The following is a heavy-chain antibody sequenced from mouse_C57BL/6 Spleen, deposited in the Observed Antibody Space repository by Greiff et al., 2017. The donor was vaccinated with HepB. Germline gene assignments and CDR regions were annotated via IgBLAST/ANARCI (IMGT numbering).Heavy chain of an antibody. CDR1: GYTFTDYE. D-gene: IGHD1-1*01. V-gene: IGHV1-15*01. CDR3: TRLREGDYYGSSYPFAY. CDR2: IDPETGGT. J-gene: IGHJ3*01. Sequence: VQGVESGAELVRPGASVTLSCKASGYTFTDYEMHWVKQTPVHGLEWIGAIDPETGGTAYNQKFKGKAILTADKSSSTAYMELRSLTSEDSSVYYCTRLREGDYYGSSYPFAYWGQGTLVTVSA.